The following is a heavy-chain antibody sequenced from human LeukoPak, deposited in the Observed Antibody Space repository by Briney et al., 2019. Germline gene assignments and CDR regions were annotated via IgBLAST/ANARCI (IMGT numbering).Heavy chain of an antibody. V-gene: IGHV3-33*01. J-gene: IGHJ4*02. CDR3: ARVEDFWSGYYYY. Sequence: GRSLRLSCAASGFTFSSYGMHWVRQAPGKGLEWVAVIWYDGSNKYYADSVKGRFTISRDNSKNTLYLQMNSLRAEDTAVYCCARVEDFWSGYYYYRGQGTLVTVSS. CDR2: IWYDGSNK. CDR1: GFTFSSYG. D-gene: IGHD3-3*01.